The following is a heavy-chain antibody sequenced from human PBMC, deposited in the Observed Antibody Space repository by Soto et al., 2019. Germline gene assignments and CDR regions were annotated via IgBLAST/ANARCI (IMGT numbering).Heavy chain of an antibody. CDR2: IDWDDDK. V-gene: IGHV2-70*11. CDR1: GFSLSTSGMC. Sequence: SGPTLVNPTQTLTLTCTFSGFSLSTSGMCVSWIRQPPGKALEWLARIDWDDDKYYSTSLKTRLTISKDTSKNQVVLTMTNMDPVDTATYYCARTRKLVPAASYYYYGMDVWGQGTTVTVSS. D-gene: IGHD2-2*01. J-gene: IGHJ6*02. CDR3: ARTRKLVPAASYYYYGMDV.